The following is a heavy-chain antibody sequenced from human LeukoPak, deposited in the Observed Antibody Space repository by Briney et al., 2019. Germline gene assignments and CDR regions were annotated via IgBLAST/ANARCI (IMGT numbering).Heavy chain of an antibody. V-gene: IGHV3-23*01. CDR1: GFTFSSYA. Sequence: GGSLRLSCAASGFTFSSYAMSWVRQAPGKGLEWVSAISGSGGSTYYADSVKSRFTISRDNSKNTLYLQMNSLRAEDTAVYYCARTRSGDIGPIDYWGQGTLVTVSS. CDR3: ARTRSGDIGPIDY. D-gene: IGHD5-12*01. CDR2: ISGSGGST. J-gene: IGHJ4*02.